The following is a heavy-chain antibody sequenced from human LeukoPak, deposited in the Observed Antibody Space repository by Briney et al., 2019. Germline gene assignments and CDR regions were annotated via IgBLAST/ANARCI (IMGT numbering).Heavy chain of an antibody. J-gene: IGHJ4*02. CDR2: ISWNSGSI. V-gene: IGHV3-9*01. D-gene: IGHD3-16*01. Sequence: GGSLRLSCAGSGFTFDDYAMHWVGQAAGKGLEWVSRISWNSGSIGYAASVKGRFNISRDNAKNSLYLQMNSLRAEDTALYYCAKEESGFGDWGQGTLVTVSS. CDR3: AKEESGFGD. CDR1: GFTFDDYA.